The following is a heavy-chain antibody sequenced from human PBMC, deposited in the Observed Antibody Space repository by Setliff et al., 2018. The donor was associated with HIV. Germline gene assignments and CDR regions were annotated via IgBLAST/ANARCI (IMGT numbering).Heavy chain of an antibody. D-gene: IGHD3-9*01. CDR2: IYHSGRT. CDR1: GGSISSNSYY. CDR3: ARDQPQDYDSLTGYYTGRYFDY. Sequence: SETLSLTCTVSGGSISSNSYYWGWIRQPPGKGLEWIGSIYHSGRTYYNPSLKSRVTISVDTSKNQFSLKLTSVTAADTAVCYCARDQPQDYDSLTGYYTGRYFDYWGRGTLVTVSS. V-gene: IGHV4-39*07. J-gene: IGHJ4*02.